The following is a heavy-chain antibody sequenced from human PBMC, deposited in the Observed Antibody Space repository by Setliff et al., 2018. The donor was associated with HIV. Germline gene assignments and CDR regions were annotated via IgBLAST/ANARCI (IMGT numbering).Heavy chain of an antibody. V-gene: IGHV4-39*07. CDR2: IYYSGGT. D-gene: IGHD6-6*01. CDR1: GGSISSSSHY. CDR3: ARVPRGGSSPGWFDP. J-gene: IGHJ5*02. Sequence: KPSETLSLTCTVSGGSISSSSHYWGWIRQPPGKGLEWIGSIYYSGGTYYNPSLKSRVTISVDTSKNQFSLKLSSVTAADTAVYYCARVPRGGSSPGWFDPWGQGTLVTVSS.